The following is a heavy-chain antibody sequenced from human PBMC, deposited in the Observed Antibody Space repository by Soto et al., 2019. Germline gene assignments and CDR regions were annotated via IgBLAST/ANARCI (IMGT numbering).Heavy chain of an antibody. CDR1: GGTFSSYT. Sequence: ASVKVSCKASGGTFSSYTISWVRQAPGQGLEWMGRIIPILGIANYAQKFQGRVTITADKSTSTAYMELSSLRSEDTAVYYCARDSPGDCSSTSCYGYYYYYGMDVWGQGTTVTVSS. D-gene: IGHD2-2*01. V-gene: IGHV1-69*04. CDR3: ARDSPGDCSSTSCYGYYYYYGMDV. J-gene: IGHJ6*02. CDR2: IIPILGIA.